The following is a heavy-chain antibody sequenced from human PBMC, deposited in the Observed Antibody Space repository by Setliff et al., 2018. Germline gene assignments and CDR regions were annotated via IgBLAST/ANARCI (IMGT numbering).Heavy chain of an antibody. D-gene: IGHD4-17*01. V-gene: IGHV1-18*01. CDR3: ARGGLRGPLNYYYYYMDV. CDR2: ISAYNGNT. CDR1: GYTFTSYG. Sequence: ASVKVSCKASGYTFTSYGISWVRQAPGQGLEWMGWISAYNGNTNYAQKLQGRVTMTTDTSTSTAYMELRSLRSDDTAVYYCARGGLRGPLNYYYYYMDVWGKGTTVTVS. J-gene: IGHJ6*03.